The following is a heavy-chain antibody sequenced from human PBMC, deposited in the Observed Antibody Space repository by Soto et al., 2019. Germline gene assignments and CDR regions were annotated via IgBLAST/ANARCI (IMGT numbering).Heavy chain of an antibody. D-gene: IGHD3-3*01. Sequence: EVQLLESGGGLVQPGGSLRLSCADSGFTFSSYAMSWVRQAPGKGLEWVSAISGSGGSTYYADSVKGRFTISRDKSKNTLYLQMNSLRAEDTAVYYCAKGQITICGVVSSSNWFDPWGQGTLVTVSS. CDR2: ISGSGGST. CDR1: GFTFSSYA. CDR3: AKGQITICGVVSSSNWFDP. J-gene: IGHJ5*02. V-gene: IGHV3-23*01.